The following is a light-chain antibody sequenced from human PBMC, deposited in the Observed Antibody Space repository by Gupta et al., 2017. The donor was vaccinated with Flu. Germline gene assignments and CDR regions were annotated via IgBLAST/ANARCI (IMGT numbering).Light chain of an antibody. CDR2: DVT. V-gene: IGLV2-11*01. Sequence: SALTQPRSVSGSPVQSVTISCTGSSSDVGGYNYVSWYQQHPGKAPKLMIYDVTKRPSGIPDRFSASKSGNTASLTISGLQAEDEADYYCSSYAGSFTFWIFGGGTRLTVL. J-gene: IGLJ2*01. CDR1: SSDVGGYNY. CDR3: SSYAGSFTFWI.